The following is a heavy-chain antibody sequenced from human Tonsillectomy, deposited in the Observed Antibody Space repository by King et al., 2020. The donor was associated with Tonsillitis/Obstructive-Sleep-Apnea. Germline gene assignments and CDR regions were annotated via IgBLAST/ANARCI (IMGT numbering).Heavy chain of an antibody. D-gene: IGHD2-2*02. Sequence: VQLVESGGGLVQPGGSLRLSCAASGFTFRGYAMSWVRQAPGKGLEWVSAISGSGGSTYYADSVKGRFTISRDNSKNTLYLQMNSLRAEDTAVYYCAKDGCSSTSCYTGVDYWGQGTLVTVSS. CDR3: AKDGCSSTSCYTGVDY. CDR2: ISGSGGST. J-gene: IGHJ4*02. V-gene: IGHV3-23*04. CDR1: GFTFRGYA.